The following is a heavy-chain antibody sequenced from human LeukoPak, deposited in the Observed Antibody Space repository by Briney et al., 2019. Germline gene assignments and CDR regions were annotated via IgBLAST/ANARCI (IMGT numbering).Heavy chain of an antibody. Sequence: GASVKVSCKASGYTFTGYYIHWVRQAPGQGLEWMGWINPNSGGTNFAQKFQGRVTMTRDTSISTAYMEPSRLRSDDTAVYYCARDPYYYASGSYVDYWGQGTLVTVSS. D-gene: IGHD3-10*01. CDR3: ARDPYYYASGSYVDY. CDR1: GYTFTGYY. J-gene: IGHJ4*02. V-gene: IGHV1-2*02. CDR2: INPNSGGT.